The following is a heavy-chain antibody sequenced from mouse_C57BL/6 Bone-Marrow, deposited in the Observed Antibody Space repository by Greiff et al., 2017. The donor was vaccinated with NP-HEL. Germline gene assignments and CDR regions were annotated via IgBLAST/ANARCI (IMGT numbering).Heavy chain of an antibody. CDR3: ARPLSQAWFAY. J-gene: IGHJ3*01. CDR2: ISNGGGST. V-gene: IGHV5-12*01. Sequence: DVMLVESGGGLVQPGGSLKLSCAASGFTFSDYYMYWVRQTPEKRLEWVAYISNGGGSTYYPDTVKGRFTISRDNAKNTLYLQRSGLKSEDTAMYYCARPLSQAWFAYWGQGTLVTVSA. CDR1: GFTFSDYY.